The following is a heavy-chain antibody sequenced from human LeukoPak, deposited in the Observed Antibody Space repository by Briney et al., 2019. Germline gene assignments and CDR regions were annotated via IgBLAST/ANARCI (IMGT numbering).Heavy chain of an antibody. J-gene: IGHJ4*02. CDR3: AKESNAGGGLRLVGEFDY. Sequence: GGSLRLACAASGFTFSSYAMTWVRQAPGKGLEWVSSISASGGITYFADSVKGRFSVSRDNSKTTLYVQMNNLRAEDTAVYYCAKESNAGGGLRLVGEFDYWGQGTLVTVSP. CDR1: GFTFSSYA. D-gene: IGHD3-16*01. CDR2: ISASGGIT. V-gene: IGHV3-23*01.